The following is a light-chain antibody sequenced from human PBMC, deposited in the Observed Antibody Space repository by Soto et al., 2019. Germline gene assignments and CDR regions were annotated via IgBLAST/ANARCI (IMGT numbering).Light chain of an antibody. V-gene: IGKV3-15*01. J-gene: IGKJ4*01. CDR1: QSVSRN. Sequence: EIVRTQSPATLSVSPGERATLSCRASQSVSRNLAWYQQKPGQAPRLLLYGASTRATCIPARFSGSGSGTEFTLTISSLQSEDFAIYSCQQSNHWLPLTFGGGTKVEIK. CDR3: QQSNHWLPLT. CDR2: GAS.